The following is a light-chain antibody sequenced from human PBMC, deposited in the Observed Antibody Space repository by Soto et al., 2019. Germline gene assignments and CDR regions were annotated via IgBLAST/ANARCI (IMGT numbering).Light chain of an antibody. CDR2: DAS. CDR3: QQRSSRQA. CDR1: QSVRSY. V-gene: IGKV3-11*01. J-gene: IGKJ1*01. Sequence: IVLTQSPATLSLSPGERATLSCRASQSVRSYLAWCQQKPGQAPRLLIYDASNRATGIPARFSVSGSGTDLTLTNSGLDPDEFAVYIGQQRSSRQAFGQGTKVDIK.